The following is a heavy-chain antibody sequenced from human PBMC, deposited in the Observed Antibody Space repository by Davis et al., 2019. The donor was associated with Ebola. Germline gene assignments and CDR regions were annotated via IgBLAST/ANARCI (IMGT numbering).Heavy chain of an antibody. J-gene: IGHJ4*02. CDR2: INAGNGNT. Sequence: AASVKVSCKASGYTFTSYAMHWVRQAPGQRLEWMGWINAGNGNTKYSQKLQGRVTITRDTSASTAYMELSSLRSEDTAVYYCARDPMEQWLEIDYWGQGTLVTVSS. D-gene: IGHD6-19*01. CDR1: GYTFTSYA. CDR3: ARDPMEQWLEIDY. V-gene: IGHV1-3*01.